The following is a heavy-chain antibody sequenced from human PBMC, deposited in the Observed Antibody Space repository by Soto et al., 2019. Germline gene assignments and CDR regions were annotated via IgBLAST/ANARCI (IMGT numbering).Heavy chain of an antibody. Sequence: EVQLLESGGGLVQPGGSLRLSCAASGFMFSSYAMTWVRQAPGKGLEWVSALSGGSDSTYYAASVRGRFAISRDNSKNTLYLQMNSLRAEDTAVYYCATGLRSVYGPFDSWGQGTLVTVSS. CDR1: GFMFSSYA. D-gene: IGHD5-12*01. V-gene: IGHV3-23*01. CDR3: ATGLRSVYGPFDS. J-gene: IGHJ4*02. CDR2: LSGGSDST.